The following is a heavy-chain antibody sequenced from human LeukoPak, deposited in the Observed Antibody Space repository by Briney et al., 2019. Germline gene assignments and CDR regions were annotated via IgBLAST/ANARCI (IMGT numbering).Heavy chain of an antibody. V-gene: IGHV1-18*01. J-gene: IGHJ4*02. CDR3: ARVNQLWRDYYLDY. CDR1: GYTFTTSG. D-gene: IGHD3-16*01. Sequence: ASVKVSCKASGYTFTTSGINWVRQAPGQGLEWLGWNSADNGITRYAKKFQGRVTLISDTSTNTAYMEMRNLRSDDTAVYYCARVNQLWRDYYLDYWGQGTLVTVSS. CDR2: NSADNGIT.